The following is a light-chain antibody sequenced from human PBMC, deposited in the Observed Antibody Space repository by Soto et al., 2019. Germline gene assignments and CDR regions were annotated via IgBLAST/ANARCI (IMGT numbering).Light chain of an antibody. V-gene: IGLV1-44*01. J-gene: IGLJ1*01. CDR2: TNT. CDR3: ASWDDSLNGPV. CDR1: SSNVGGNP. Sequence: QSVLTQPPSASRTPGQRLTISCSGSSSNVGGNPVNWYQHVPTTAPKLLIYTNTQRPSGVPDRFSGSKSGTSVSLAISGLQSEDEADYYCASWDDSLNGPVFGTGTKLTVL.